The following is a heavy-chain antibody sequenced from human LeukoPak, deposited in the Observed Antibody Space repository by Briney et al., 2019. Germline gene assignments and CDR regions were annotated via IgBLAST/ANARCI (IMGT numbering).Heavy chain of an antibody. CDR2: INHKNGGT. CDR1: GYTFTDFY. J-gene: IGHJ4*02. D-gene: IGHD3-3*01. CDR3: ARISDFWSGNYFDY. V-gene: IGHV1-2*02. Sequence: ASVKLSCKASGYTFTDFYMHWVRQAPGQGLEWMGWINHKNGGTNYAQKFQGRVTMTSDTPGSTDYLELRRLRSDDTDFYYCARISDFWSGNYFDYWGQGTPVTVSS.